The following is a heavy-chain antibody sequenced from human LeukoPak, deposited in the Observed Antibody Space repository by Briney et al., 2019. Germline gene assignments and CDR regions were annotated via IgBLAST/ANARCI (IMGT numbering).Heavy chain of an antibody. V-gene: IGHV1-69*05. CDR2: IIPIFGTA. CDR3: ASQRHRITIFGVVTAPFDP. CDR1: GGTFSSYA. D-gene: IGHD3-3*01. J-gene: IGHJ5*02. Sequence: SVKVSCKASGGTFSSYAISWVRQAPGQGLEWMGRIIPIFGTANYAQKFQGRVTITTDESTSTAYMELNSVRSEDTAVYYCASQRHRITIFGVVTAPFDPWGQGTLVTVSS.